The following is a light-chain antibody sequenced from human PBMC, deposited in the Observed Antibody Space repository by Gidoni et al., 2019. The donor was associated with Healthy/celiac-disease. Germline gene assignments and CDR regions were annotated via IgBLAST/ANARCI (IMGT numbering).Light chain of an antibody. CDR2: AAS. V-gene: IGKV1-39*01. J-gene: IGKJ3*01. CDR1: QSISSY. CDR3: QQSYSTPWVT. Sequence: DIQITQSPSSLSASVGDRVTITCRASQSISSYLNWYQQKQGKAPKLLMYAASSLQSGVPSRFSGSGSGTDFTLTISSLQPEDFATYYCQQSYSTPWVTFGPGTKVDIK.